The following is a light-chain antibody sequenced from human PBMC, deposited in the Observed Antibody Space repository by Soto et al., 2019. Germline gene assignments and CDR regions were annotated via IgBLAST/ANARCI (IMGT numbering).Light chain of an antibody. CDR1: QSISSW. V-gene: IGKV1-5*01. CDR3: QQYNSFTWT. J-gene: IGKJ1*01. Sequence: IQMTQAPSALSASGRNRVAISWRASQSISSWLAWYQQKPGKAPKLLIYDASSLESGVPSRFSGSGSGTEFTLTISSLQPDDFATYYCQQYNSFTWTYGQGTKVDI. CDR2: DAS.